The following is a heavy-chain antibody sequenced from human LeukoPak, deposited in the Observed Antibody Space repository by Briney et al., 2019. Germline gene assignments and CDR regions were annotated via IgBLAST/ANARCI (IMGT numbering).Heavy chain of an antibody. CDR2: ISYDGSNK. J-gene: IGHJ6*02. Sequence: GGSLRLSCAASGFTFSSYAMHWVRQAPGKGLEWLAVISYDGSNKYYADSVKGRFTISRDNSKNTLYLQMNSLRAEDTAVYYCARELMQLVHPYYYYGMDVWGQGTTVTVSS. CDR1: GFTFSSYA. V-gene: IGHV3-30-3*01. CDR3: ARELMQLVHPYYYYGMDV. D-gene: IGHD6-13*01.